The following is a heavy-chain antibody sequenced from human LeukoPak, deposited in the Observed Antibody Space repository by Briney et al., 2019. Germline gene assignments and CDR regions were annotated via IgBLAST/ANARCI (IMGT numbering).Heavy chain of an antibody. D-gene: IGHD6-13*01. CDR2: IYSGGST. CDR3: ARDPGIAAAGTYYYYGMDG. J-gene: IGHJ6*02. V-gene: IGHV3-53*01. Sequence: PGGSLRLSCAASGFTVSSNYMSWVRQAPGKGLEWVSVIYSGGSTYYADSVKGRFTISRDNSKNALYLQMNSLRAEDTAVYYCARDPGIAAAGTYYYYGMDGWGQGTTVTVSS. CDR1: GFTVSSNY.